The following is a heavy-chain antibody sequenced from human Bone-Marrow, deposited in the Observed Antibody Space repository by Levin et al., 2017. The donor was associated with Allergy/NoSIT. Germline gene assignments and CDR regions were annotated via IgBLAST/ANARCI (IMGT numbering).Heavy chain of an antibody. Sequence: GESLKISCAASDFSFSDYPMHWVRQAPGKGLEWVAVISYDGSDKYYADSVQGRFTISRDNSKKSLDLRMNSLRGEDTAMYYCASAERIVLLSSGYLNSWGQGTLVTVSS. V-gene: IGHV3-30*14. J-gene: IGHJ5*02. CDR3: ASAERIVLLSSGYLNS. D-gene: IGHD3-22*01. CDR1: DFSFSDYP. CDR2: ISYDGSDK.